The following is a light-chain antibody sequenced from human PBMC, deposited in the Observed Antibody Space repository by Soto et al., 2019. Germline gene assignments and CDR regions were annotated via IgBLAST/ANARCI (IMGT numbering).Light chain of an antibody. J-gene: IGKJ5*01. CDR2: DAS. Sequence: ETVLTQSPGTLSLSPGERATLSCRASQSVSSTYLTWYQQKPGQAPRLLISDASNRATGIPARFSGGGSGTDFTLTISSLQPEDCAIYFCQQANSFPITFGQGTRLEIK. V-gene: IGKV3D-20*02. CDR1: QSVSSTY. CDR3: QQANSFPIT.